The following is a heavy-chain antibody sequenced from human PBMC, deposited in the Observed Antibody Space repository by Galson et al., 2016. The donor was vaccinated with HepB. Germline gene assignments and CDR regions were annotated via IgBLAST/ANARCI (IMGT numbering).Heavy chain of an antibody. CDR3: DRGPPEGCGSGTCYLGAFDI. V-gene: IGHV4-30-4*01. CDR2: IYNNGNT. J-gene: IGHJ3*02. Sequence: TLSLTCTVSGASITDDDYYWSWIRQSPGEGLDWIGYIYNNGNTFYNPSLESRVTLSLDTSTNQFSLKFVSVTAADTAVYYCDRGPPEGCGSGTCYLGAFDIWGRGTMVTVS. D-gene: IGHD6-19*01. CDR1: GASITDDDYY.